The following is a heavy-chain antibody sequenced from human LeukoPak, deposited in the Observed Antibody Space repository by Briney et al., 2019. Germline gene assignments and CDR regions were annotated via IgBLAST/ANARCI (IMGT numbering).Heavy chain of an antibody. Sequence: SETLSLTCAVYGGSFSGYYWSWIRQPPGKGLEWIGEINHSGSTNYNPSLKSRVTISVDTSKNQFSLKLSSVNAADTAVYYCAVLIRPGWFDPWGQGTLVTVSS. CDR1: GGSFSGYY. CDR3: AVLIRPGWFDP. D-gene: IGHD2-8*01. J-gene: IGHJ5*02. V-gene: IGHV4-34*01. CDR2: INHSGST.